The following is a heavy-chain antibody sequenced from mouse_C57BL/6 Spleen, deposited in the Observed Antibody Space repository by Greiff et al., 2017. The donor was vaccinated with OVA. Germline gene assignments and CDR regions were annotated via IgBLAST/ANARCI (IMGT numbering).Heavy chain of an antibody. D-gene: IGHD2-3*01. CDR2: ISYSGST. J-gene: IGHJ2*01. CDR3: ARGGYYNYFDY. CDR1: GYSITSGYD. Sequence: EVHLVESGPGMVKPSQSLSLTCTVTGYSITSGYDWHWIRHFPGNKLEWMGYISYSGSTNYNPSLKSRISITHDTSKNHFFLKLNSVTTEDTATYYCARGGYYNYFDYWGQGTTLTVSS. V-gene: IGHV3-1*01.